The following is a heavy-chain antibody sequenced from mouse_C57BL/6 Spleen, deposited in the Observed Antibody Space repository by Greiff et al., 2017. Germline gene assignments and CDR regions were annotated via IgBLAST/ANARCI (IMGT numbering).Heavy chain of an antibody. V-gene: IGHV5-4*01. D-gene: IGHD2-1*01. Sequence: EVHLVESGGGLVKPGGSLKLSCAASGFTFSSYAMSWVRQTPEKRLEWVATISDGGSYTYYPDNVKGQFTISIDNAKNNPYLQMSHLKSEDTAMYDCERDRDSYGNYDYWYFDVWGTGTTVTVSS. CDR1: GFTFSSYA. CDR3: ERDRDSYGNYDYWYFDV. J-gene: IGHJ1*03. CDR2: ISDGGSYT.